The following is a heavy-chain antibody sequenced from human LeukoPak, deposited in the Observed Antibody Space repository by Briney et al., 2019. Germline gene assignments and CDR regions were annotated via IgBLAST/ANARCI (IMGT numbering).Heavy chain of an antibody. Sequence: GSLRLSCATSGFTFDKYFIHWVRQAPGKGLDWVSSISGTSTYIDYADSVKGRFTISRDNAKNSLYLQMNSLRVEDTAVYYCVRDHQLRDPGCWGQGTLVTVSS. J-gene: IGHJ4*02. V-gene: IGHV3-21*01. CDR1: GFTFDKYF. CDR2: ISGTSTYI. CDR3: VRDHQLRDPGC. D-gene: IGHD5-24*01.